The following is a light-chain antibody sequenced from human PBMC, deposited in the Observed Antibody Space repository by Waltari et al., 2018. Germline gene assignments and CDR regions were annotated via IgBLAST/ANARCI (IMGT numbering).Light chain of an antibody. J-gene: IGKJ2*01. CDR2: GAS. V-gene: IGKV3-20*01. CDR3: QHCGGSPPYT. CDR1: QRISNIY. Sequence: EIVLTQSPGTLSLSPGERATLSCRANQRISNIYLAWYQQKSGQGPGLLIYGASYRATGIPDRFSGSGSGTDFTLTIDRVEPEDVAVYYCQHCGGSPPYTFGQGTKLKI.